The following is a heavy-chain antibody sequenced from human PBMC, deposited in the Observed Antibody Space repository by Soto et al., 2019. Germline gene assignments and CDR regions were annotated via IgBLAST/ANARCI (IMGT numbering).Heavy chain of an antibody. CDR1: GFTFSNYG. J-gene: IGHJ4*02. Sequence: QVQMVESGGGVVQPGRSLRLSCAASGFTFSNYGIHWVRQAPGKGLEWVALIWYDGMKKYYADFVKGRFTVSRENSKNTLYLQMNSLRAEDTDVYYCARGSGSYPDYWGQGTLVSVSS. CDR2: IWYDGMKK. D-gene: IGHD3-10*01. V-gene: IGHV3-33*01. CDR3: ARGSGSYPDY.